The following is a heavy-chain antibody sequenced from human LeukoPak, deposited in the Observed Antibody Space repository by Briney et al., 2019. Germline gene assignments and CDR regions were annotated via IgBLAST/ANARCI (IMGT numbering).Heavy chain of an antibody. D-gene: IGHD3-16*02. CDR1: GFTVSSNY. CDR3: ARVYVWGSYRLDAFDI. Sequence: SGGSLRLSCAASGFTVSSNYMSWVCQAPGKGLEWVSVIYSGGSTYYADSVKGRFTISRDNSKNTLYLQVNSLRAEDTAVYYCARVYVWGSYRLDAFDIWGQGTMVTVSS. V-gene: IGHV3-66*01. J-gene: IGHJ3*02. CDR2: IYSGGST.